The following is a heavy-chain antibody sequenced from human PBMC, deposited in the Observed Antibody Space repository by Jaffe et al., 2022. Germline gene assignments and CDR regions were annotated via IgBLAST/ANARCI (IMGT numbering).Heavy chain of an antibody. J-gene: IGHJ4*02. D-gene: IGHD7-27*01. CDR3: ASSSSLLPTGEMDY. V-gene: IGHV4-38-2*01. Sequence: QVQLQESGPGLVKPSETLSLTCAVSGYSISSGYYWGWIRQPPGKGLEWIGSIYHSGSTYYNPSLKSRVTISVDTSKNQFSLKLSSVTAADTAVYYCASSSSLLPTGEMDYWGQGTLVTVSS. CDR1: GYSISSGYY. CDR2: IYHSGST.